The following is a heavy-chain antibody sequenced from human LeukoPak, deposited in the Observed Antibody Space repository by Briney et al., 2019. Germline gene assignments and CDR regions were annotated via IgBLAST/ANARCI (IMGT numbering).Heavy chain of an antibody. Sequence: GASVKVSCKASGYTFTGYYMHWVRQAPGQGLEWMGWINPNSGGTNYAQKFQGWVTMTRDTSISTAYMELSRLRSDDTAVYYCARSDAIGGSGYANDAFDIWGRGTMVTVSS. CDR2: INPNSGGT. V-gene: IGHV1-2*04. CDR3: ARSDAIGGSGYANDAFDI. CDR1: GYTFTGYY. D-gene: IGHD5-12*01. J-gene: IGHJ3*02.